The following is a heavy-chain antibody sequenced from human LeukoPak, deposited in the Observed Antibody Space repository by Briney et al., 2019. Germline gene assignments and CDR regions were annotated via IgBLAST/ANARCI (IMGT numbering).Heavy chain of an antibody. J-gene: IGHJ4*02. CDR2: IRYDGSNK. CDR3: ARDNYYASDY. CDR1: GFTFSSYG. D-gene: IGHD3-10*01. V-gene: IGHV3-30*02. Sequence: PGGSLRLSCAASGFTFSSYGMHWVRQAPGKGLEWVAFIRYDGSNKYYADSVKGRFTISRDNAKNSLYLQMNSLRAEDTAVYYCARDNYYASDYWGQGTLVTVSS.